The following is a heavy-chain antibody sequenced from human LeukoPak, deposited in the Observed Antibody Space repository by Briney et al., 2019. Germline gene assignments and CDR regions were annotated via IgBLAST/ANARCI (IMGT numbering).Heavy chain of an antibody. D-gene: IGHD3-3*01. CDR3: ARDQYDTWSRRGNFDS. CDR2: INPGGIKR. J-gene: IGHJ4*02. V-gene: IGHV3-7*03. CDR1: GLTFSSSW. Sequence: PGGSLRLSCAVSGLTFSSSWMDWVRQAPGKGLEWVASINPGGIKRYSADSVKGRFTISRDNARNSLYLQMNSLRVEDTAVFYCARDQYDTWSRRGNFDSWGQGTLVIVSS.